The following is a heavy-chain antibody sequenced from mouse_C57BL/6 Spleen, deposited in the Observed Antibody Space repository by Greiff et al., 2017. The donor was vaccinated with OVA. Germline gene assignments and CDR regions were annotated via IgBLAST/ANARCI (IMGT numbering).Heavy chain of an antibody. CDR1: GYAFSSYW. CDR3: ARRGGTYAVDG. J-gene: IGHJ4*01. CDR2: IYPGDGDT. V-gene: IGHV1-80*01. D-gene: IGHD2-14*01. Sequence: QVQLKQSGAELVKPGASVKISCKASGYAFSSYWMHWVKQRPGKGLAWIGQIYPGDGDTNYNGKFKGKAPLTADKSSSTAYMQLSSLTSEDSAVYFCARRGGTYAVDGWGQGTSVTVAS.